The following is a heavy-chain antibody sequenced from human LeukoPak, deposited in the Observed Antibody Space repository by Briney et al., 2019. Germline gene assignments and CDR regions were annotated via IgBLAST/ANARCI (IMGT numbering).Heavy chain of an antibody. CDR3: ATNMGAVAAL. V-gene: IGHV3-74*01. J-gene: IGHJ4*01. Sequence: GGSLRLSCAASGFSLSRYWMRWVRQVPGKGLVWVSRTDEDGSITSYADSVKGRFTISRDNAKNTLFLQKNSLRVDDTAQYSGATNMGAVAALWGQGTLVTVSS. CDR2: TDEDGSIT. D-gene: IGHD2-15*01. CDR1: GFSLSRYW.